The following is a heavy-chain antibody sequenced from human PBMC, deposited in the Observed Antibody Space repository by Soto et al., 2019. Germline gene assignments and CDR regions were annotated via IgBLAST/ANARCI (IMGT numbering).Heavy chain of an antibody. CDR2: ISANNGIT. CDR3: ARVPPIFGVVLDY. V-gene: IGHV1-18*01. Sequence: ASVKVSCKASGGTFSSYTISWVRQAPGQGLEWMGRISANNGITNYAQKLQGRVTMTTDKSTSTAYMELRSLRSDDTAVYYCARVPPIFGVVLDYWGQGTLVTVSS. CDR1: GGTFSSYT. J-gene: IGHJ4*02. D-gene: IGHD3-3*01.